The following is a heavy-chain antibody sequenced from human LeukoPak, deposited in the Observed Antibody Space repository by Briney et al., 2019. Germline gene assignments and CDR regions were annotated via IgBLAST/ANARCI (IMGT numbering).Heavy chain of an antibody. Sequence: GGSLRLSCAASGFTFSSYAMTWVRQAPGKGLEWVSTISGSGGNTYYADSVKGRFTISRDNSKNTLYLQMNSLRAEDTAVYYCAKDSSGSSMIHFHYWGQGTLVTVSS. CDR1: GFTFSSYA. D-gene: IGHD6-6*01. CDR2: ISGSGGNT. CDR3: AKDSSGSSMIHFHY. V-gene: IGHV3-23*01. J-gene: IGHJ4*02.